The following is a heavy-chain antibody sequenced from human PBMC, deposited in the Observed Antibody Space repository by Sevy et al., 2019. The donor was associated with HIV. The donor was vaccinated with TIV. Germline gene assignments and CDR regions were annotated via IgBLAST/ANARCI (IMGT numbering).Heavy chain of an antibody. CDR2: INTNTESP. J-gene: IGHJ3*02. CDR1: GDTFPHYS. Sequence: GESLKISCKPSGDTFPHYSLNWVRHAPGQGLQWMGWINTNTESPTYAPGFTGRFVFSLDTSVRAAYLQISGLKADDTALYYCATPREGPRDAFNIWGQGTMVTVSS. V-gene: IGHV7-4-1*02. CDR3: ATPREGPRDAFNI.